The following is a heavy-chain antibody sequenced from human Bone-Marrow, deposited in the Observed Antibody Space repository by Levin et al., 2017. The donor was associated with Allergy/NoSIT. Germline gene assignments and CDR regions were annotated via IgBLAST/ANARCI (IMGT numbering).Heavy chain of an antibody. Sequence: PGGSLRLSCAASGFTLSSYSMNWVRQAPRKGLEWISYISSGDDIIYYADSVKGRFTISRDNAKNSLFLQMNSLRDEDTAVYFCARDSMVRGVIDYDAFDIWGLGTMVIVSS. CDR2: ISSGDDII. CDR1: GFTLSSYS. CDR3: ARDSMVRGVIDYDAFDI. J-gene: IGHJ3*02. D-gene: IGHD3-10*01. V-gene: IGHV3-48*02.